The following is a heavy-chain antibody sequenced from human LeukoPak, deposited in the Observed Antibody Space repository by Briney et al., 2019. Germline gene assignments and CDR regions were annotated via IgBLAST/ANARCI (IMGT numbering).Heavy chain of an antibody. CDR3: AKDWSDLYYDILTGYKRGAFDI. CDR2: ISGSGGST. Sequence: PGGSLRLSCAASGFTFSSYAMSWVRQAPGKGLEWVSAISGSGGSTYYADSVKGRFTISRDNFKNTLYLQMNSLRAEDTAVYYCAKDWSDLYYDILTGYKRGAFDIWGQGTMVTVSS. D-gene: IGHD3-9*01. J-gene: IGHJ3*02. CDR1: GFTFSSYA. V-gene: IGHV3-23*01.